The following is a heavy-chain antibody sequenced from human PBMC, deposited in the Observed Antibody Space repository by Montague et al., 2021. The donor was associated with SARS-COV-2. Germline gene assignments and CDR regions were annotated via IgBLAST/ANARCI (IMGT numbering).Heavy chain of an antibody. J-gene: IGHJ4*02. CDR3: ARAPRNIFGVVLTFDY. D-gene: IGHD3-3*01. CDR1: GGSISSGGYY. Sequence: TLSLTCTVSGGSISSGGYYWGWIHQHPGKGLEWIGYIYYSGSTYYNPSLKSRVTISVDTSKNQFSLKLSSVTAADTAVYYCARAPRNIFGVVLTFDYWGQGTLVTVSS. V-gene: IGHV4-31*03. CDR2: IYYSGST.